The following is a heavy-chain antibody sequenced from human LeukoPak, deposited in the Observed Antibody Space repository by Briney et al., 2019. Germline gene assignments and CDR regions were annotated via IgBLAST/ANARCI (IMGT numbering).Heavy chain of an antibody. J-gene: IGHJ3*02. V-gene: IGHV4-34*01. CDR2: IKHSGST. CDR1: GGSFSGHY. CDR3: ATGGSAGLISAFDI. Sequence: SETLSLTCAVYGGSFSGHYWSWIRQPPGKGLEWIREIKHSGSTNYNPSLKSRVTISVDTSKNQFSLKLSSVTAADTAVYYCATGGSAGLISAFDIWGQGTMVTVSS. D-gene: IGHD6-25*01.